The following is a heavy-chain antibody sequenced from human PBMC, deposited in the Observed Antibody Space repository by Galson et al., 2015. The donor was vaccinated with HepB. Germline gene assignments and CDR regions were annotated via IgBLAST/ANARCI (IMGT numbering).Heavy chain of an antibody. CDR1: GGSISSGSYY. Sequence: SETLSLTCTVSGGSISSGSYYWSWIRQPAGKGLEWIGYIYYSGSTYYNPSLKSRVTISVDTSKNQFSLKLSSVTAADTAVYYCARVGGYCSSTSCPLYFDYWGQGTLVTVSS. V-gene: IGHV4-61*10. D-gene: IGHD2-2*01. J-gene: IGHJ4*02. CDR3: ARVGGYCSSTSCPLYFDY. CDR2: IYYSGST.